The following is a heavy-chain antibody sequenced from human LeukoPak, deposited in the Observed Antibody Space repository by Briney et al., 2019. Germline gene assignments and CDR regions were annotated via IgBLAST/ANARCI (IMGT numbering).Heavy chain of an antibody. CDR2: IYTSGST. J-gene: IGHJ3*02. D-gene: IGHD3-9*01. V-gene: IGHV4-39*07. CDR3: ARDGKTGCDILNGYYHKDTFDI. CDR1: GGSISSSSYY. Sequence: PSETLSLTCPVSGGSISSSSYYWGWIRQTPGKGLEWIGRIYTSGSTNYNPSLKSRVTMSVDTSKNQFSLKLSSVTAADTAVYYCARDGKTGCDILNGYYHKDTFDIWGQGTVVTVSS.